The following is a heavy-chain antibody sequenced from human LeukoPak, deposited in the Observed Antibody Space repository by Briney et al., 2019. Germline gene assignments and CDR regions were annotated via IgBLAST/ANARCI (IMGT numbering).Heavy chain of an antibody. Sequence: SETLSLTCTVSGGSISSYYWSWIRQPPGKGLEWTGYIYYSGSTNYNPSLKSRVTISVDTSKNQFSLKLSSVTAADTAVYYCARTTSGIFRRPYYFDYWGQGTLVTVSS. J-gene: IGHJ4*02. V-gene: IGHV4-59*01. CDR3: ARTTSGIFRRPYYFDY. CDR1: GGSISSYY. D-gene: IGHD3-10*01. CDR2: IYYSGST.